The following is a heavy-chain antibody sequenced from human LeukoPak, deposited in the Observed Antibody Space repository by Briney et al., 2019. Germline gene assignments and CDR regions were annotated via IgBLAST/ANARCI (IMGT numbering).Heavy chain of an antibody. CDR2: IYTSGST. J-gene: IGHJ4*02. D-gene: IGHD3-9*01. CDR3: ARQGKDTTGYLFFDN. CDR1: GGSISSYY. V-gene: IGHV4-4*07. Sequence: SETLSLTCTVSGGSISSYYWSWIRQPAGKGLEWIGRIYTSGSTYYNPSLKSRVTVSVDTSKNQFSLKLSSVTAADTAVYYCARQGKDTTGYLFFDNWGQGTLVTVSS.